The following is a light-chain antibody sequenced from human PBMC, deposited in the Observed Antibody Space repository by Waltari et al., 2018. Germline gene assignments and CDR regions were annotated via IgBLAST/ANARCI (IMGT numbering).Light chain of an antibody. CDR2: DVS. J-gene: IGLJ3*02. CDR3: CSYAGRATWA. Sequence: QSALTQPRSVSGSPGHSVTISRTGTSSSFGGYDYVSGYQQTPGKAPNLVIYDVSKRPSGVPDRFSGSKSGNTASLTISGLQAEDEADYNCCSYAGRATWAFGGGTKLTVL. CDR1: SSSFGGYDY. V-gene: IGLV2-11*01.